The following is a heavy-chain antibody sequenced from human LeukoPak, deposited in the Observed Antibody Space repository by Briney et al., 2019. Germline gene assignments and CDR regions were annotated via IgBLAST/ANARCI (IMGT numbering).Heavy chain of an antibody. J-gene: IGHJ4*02. CDR2: ISYDGSNK. Sequence: GRSLRLSCAASGFTFSSYAMHWVRQAPGKGLEWVAVISYDGSNKYYADSVKGRFTISRDNSKNTLYLQMNSLRAEDTAVYYCARDYDHYDSSGYNPVDYWGQGTLVTVSS. V-gene: IGHV3-30-3*01. CDR3: ARDYDHYDSSGYNPVDY. D-gene: IGHD3-22*01. CDR1: GFTFSSYA.